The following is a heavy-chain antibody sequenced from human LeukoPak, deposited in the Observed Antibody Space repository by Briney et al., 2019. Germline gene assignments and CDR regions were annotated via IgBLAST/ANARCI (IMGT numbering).Heavy chain of an antibody. CDR2: ILYDGSNR. Sequence: GGSLRLSCAASGFTFNIYAMTWVRQAPGKGLEWVALILYDGSNRYSADSVKGRFTISRDNPKNMVYLQMNSLRAEDTAVYYCAKDLSSYSGSYYVPDHWGQGTLVPVSS. CDR3: AKDLSSYSGSYYVPDH. CDR1: GFTFNIYA. D-gene: IGHD1-26*01. J-gene: IGHJ4*02. V-gene: IGHV3-30*18.